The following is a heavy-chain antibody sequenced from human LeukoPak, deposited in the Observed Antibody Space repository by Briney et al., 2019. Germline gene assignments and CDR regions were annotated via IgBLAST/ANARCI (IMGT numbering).Heavy chain of an antibody. Sequence: GGSLRLSCAASGFTFSSYAMSWVRQAPGKGLEWVSAISGSGGSTYYADSVKGRFTISRDNSKNTLYLQMNGLRAEDTAVYYCAKGITMVRGVIIMGYYYYYGMDVWGKGTTVTVSS. V-gene: IGHV3-23*01. CDR1: GFTFSSYA. CDR3: AKGITMVRGVIIMGYYYYYGMDV. CDR2: ISGSGGST. J-gene: IGHJ6*04. D-gene: IGHD3-10*01.